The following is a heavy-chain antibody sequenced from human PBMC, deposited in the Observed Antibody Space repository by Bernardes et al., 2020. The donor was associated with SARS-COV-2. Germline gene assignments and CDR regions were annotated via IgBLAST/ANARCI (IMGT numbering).Heavy chain of an antibody. CDR3: AGGYDGAGFFDY. CDR2: LYRGGHA. Sequence: GGSLRLSCAASGLTVNSNYMSWVRQAPGKGLEWVSVLYRGGHAYYGDSVRGRFTISRDDSKNTLYLQMSSLGTEDTAVYFCAGGYDGAGFFDYWGHGTLVTVSS. J-gene: IGHJ4*01. D-gene: IGHD3-22*01. CDR1: GLTVNSNY. V-gene: IGHV3-53*01.